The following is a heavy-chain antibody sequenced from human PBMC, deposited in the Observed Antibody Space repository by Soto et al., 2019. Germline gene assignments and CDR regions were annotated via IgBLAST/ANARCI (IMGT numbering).Heavy chain of an antibody. CDR3: ARSAHIVVVAAAITYGWFDP. CDR1: GYTFTSYY. D-gene: IGHD2-2*02. CDR2: INPSDGST. J-gene: IGHJ5*02. Sequence: GPSVKVFCTGSGYTFTSYYMYWVPQAPGQGLEWMGIINPSDGSTTCAQKFQGRVTMTRDTSTSTVYMQLSSLRSEDTAVYFCARSAHIVVVAAAITYGWFDPWGPGTLVTVSS. V-gene: IGHV1-46*01.